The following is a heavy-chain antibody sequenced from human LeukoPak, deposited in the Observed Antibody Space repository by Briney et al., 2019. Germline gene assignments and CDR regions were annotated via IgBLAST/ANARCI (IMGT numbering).Heavy chain of an antibody. CDR2: MNPINGHT. V-gene: IGHV1-8*01. CDR1: GYTFTSFD. CDR3: ARPTSRPSNYYHMDV. J-gene: IGHJ6*03. D-gene: IGHD6-13*01. Sequence: GASVKVSCKASGYTFTSFDINWVRQAPGQGLECMGWMNPINGHTGYAQKFQGRVTMTGDTATSTACMELSSLTYEDTAVYYCARPTSRPSNYYHMDVWGKGTTVTVSS.